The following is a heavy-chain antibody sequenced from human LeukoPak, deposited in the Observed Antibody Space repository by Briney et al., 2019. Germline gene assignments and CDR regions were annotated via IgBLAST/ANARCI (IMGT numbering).Heavy chain of an antibody. J-gene: IGHJ5*02. Sequence: SETLSLTCTVSGVSIRTYYWSWIRQPPGKGLEWIGYISYSGSTNYNPSLKSRVTISVDTSKNQFSLKLSSVTAADTAVYYCARVRPQYCSSTSCYGIPNWFDPWGQGTLVTVSS. CDR3: ARVRPQYCSSTSCYGIPNWFDP. V-gene: IGHV4-59*01. D-gene: IGHD2-2*01. CDR2: ISYSGST. CDR1: GVSIRTYY.